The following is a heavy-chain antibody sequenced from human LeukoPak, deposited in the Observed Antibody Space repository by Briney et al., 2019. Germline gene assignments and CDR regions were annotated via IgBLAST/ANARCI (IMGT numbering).Heavy chain of an antibody. CDR3: ARDYYDSWAFDI. CDR1: GGSFGGYY. Sequence: SETLSLTCAVYGGSFGGYYWNWIRQPPGKGLEWIGEINHSGSTNYNPSLKSRVTISVDTSKNQFSLKLSSVTAADTAVYYCARDYYDSWAFDIWGQGTMVTVSS. V-gene: IGHV4-34*01. CDR2: INHSGST. J-gene: IGHJ3*02. D-gene: IGHD3-3*01.